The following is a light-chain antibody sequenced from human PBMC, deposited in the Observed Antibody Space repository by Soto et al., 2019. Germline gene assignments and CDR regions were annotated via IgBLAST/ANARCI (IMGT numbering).Light chain of an antibody. CDR1: GSNIGNNY. CDR3: GTWDSGLSSGQSV. Sequence: QSALTQPPSVSAAPGQRVTISCSGSGSNIGNNYVYWYQQLPGTAPKLLIYDNSKRPSGIPDRFSGSKSGTSATLAITGLQTGDEADYYCGTWDSGLSSGQSVFGSGTKVTVL. CDR2: DNS. V-gene: IGLV1-51*01. J-gene: IGLJ1*01.